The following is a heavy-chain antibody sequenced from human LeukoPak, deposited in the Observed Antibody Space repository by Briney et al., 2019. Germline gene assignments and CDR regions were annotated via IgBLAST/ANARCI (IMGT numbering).Heavy chain of an antibody. V-gene: IGHV1-2*02. CDR3: AREVDYYDTSDYFPLGY. D-gene: IGHD3-22*01. J-gene: IGHJ4*02. CDR2: INPNNAGT. CDR1: GYTFTDYY. Sequence: ASVKASCKASGYTFTDYYIHWVRQAPGQGLEWVGWINPNNAGTNYAQKFQGRVTMTRDTSISTAYMELSRLRSDDTAVYYCAREVDYYDTSDYFPLGYWGQGTLVTVSS.